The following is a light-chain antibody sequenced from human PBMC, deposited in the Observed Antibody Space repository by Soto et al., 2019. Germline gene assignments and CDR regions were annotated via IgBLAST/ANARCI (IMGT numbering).Light chain of an antibody. CDR1: QGVSSR. CDR3: YQQTNWPPLT. CDR2: GAS. J-gene: IGKJ4*01. Sequence: EIQMTQSPSSVSASVGDRATLSCRASQGVSSRLAWYQQKPGKAPRLLIYGASTRATGIPARFSGSGSGTEFTLPISSRQHADFAVYYYYQQTNWPPLTFGGGTKLEIK. V-gene: IGKV3-15*01.